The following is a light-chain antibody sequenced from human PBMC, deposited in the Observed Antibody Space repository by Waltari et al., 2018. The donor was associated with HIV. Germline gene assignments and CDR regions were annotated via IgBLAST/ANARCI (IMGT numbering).Light chain of an antibody. CDR1: SIDVGGYNY. CDR3: NSYTSTTTRWL. V-gene: IGLV2-14*03. CDR2: DDG. J-gene: IGLJ3*02. Sequence: QSALTQPPSVSASPGQSTILSCTRTSIDVGGYNYFTWYQQHPGKAPKLIIFDDGNRPSGVSNRFSGSKSGNTASLTISGLQTEDEADYYCNSYTSTTTRWLFGGGTRLTVL.